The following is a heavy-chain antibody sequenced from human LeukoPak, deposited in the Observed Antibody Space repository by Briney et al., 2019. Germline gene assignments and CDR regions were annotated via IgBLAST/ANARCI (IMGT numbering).Heavy chain of an antibody. J-gene: IGHJ6*03. D-gene: IGHD1-26*01. CDR3: ARGGGSYYTDYYYMDV. V-gene: IGHV4-61*02. CDR1: GGSISSGSYY. Sequence: DPSETLSLTCTVSGGSISSGSYYWSWIRQPAGKGLEWIGRIYTSGSTNYNPSLKSRVTISVDTSKNQFSLKLSSVTAADTAVYYCARGGGSYYTDYYYMDVWGKGTTVTISS. CDR2: IYTSGST.